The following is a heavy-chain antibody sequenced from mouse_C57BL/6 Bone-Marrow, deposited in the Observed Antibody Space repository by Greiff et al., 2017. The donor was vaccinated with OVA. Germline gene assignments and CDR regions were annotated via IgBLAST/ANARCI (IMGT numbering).Heavy chain of an antibody. V-gene: IGHV1-42*01. CDR2: INPSTGGT. CDR1: GYSFTGYY. J-gene: IGHJ3*01. CDR3: ARGYYDPWFAY. D-gene: IGHD2-4*01. Sequence: EVKLMESGPELVKPGASVKISCKASGYSFTGYYMNWVKQSPEKSLEWIGEINPSTGGTTYNQKFKAEATLTVDKSSSTAYMQLKSLTSEDSAVYYCARGYYDPWFAYWGQGTLVTGSA.